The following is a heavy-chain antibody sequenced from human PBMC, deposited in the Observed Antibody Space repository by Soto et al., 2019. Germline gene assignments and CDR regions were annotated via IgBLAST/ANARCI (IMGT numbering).Heavy chain of an antibody. J-gene: IGHJ4*02. D-gene: IGHD3-3*01. CDR3: ARGRSGYYIDY. CDR2: ISYDGSNK. V-gene: IGHV3-30-3*01. CDR1: GFTFSSYA. Sequence: PGGSLRLSCAASGFTFSSYAMHWVRQAPGKGLEWVAVISYDGSNKYYADSVKGRFTISRDNSKNTLYLQMNSLRAEDTAVYYCARGRSGYYIDYWGQGTLVTGSS.